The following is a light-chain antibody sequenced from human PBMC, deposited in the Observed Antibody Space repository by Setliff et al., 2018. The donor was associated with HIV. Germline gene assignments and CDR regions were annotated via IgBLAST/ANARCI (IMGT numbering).Light chain of an antibody. CDR1: RSDVGGYDY. J-gene: IGLJ1*01. Sequence: QSALTQPASVSGSPGQSITTSCTGTRSDVGGYDYVSWYQHHPGKAPKLIIYNVNKRPSGVSNRLSGSKSGNTASLTISGLQAEDEADYYRTSYTTSSSPYVFGTGTKVTVL. CDR2: NVN. V-gene: IGLV2-14*03. CDR3: TSYTTSSSPYV.